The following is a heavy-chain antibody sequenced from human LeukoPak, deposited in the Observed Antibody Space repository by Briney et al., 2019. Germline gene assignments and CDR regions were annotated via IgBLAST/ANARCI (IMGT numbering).Heavy chain of an antibody. CDR1: GGSISSYY. CDR3: ARGMYGSGSYYIGY. J-gene: IGHJ4*02. V-gene: IGHV4-4*07. D-gene: IGHD3-10*01. Sequence: PAETLSLTCTVSGGSISSYYWSWIRQPAGKGLEWIGRIQTSGSTNYNPSLKSRVTISVDTSKNQFSLKLSSVTAADTAVYYCARGMYGSGSYYIGYWGQGTLVTVSS. CDR2: IQTSGST.